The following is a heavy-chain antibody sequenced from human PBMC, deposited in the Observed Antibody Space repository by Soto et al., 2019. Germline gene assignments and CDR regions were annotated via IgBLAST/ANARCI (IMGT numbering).Heavy chain of an antibody. D-gene: IGHD1-20*01. J-gene: IGHJ4*02. CDR1: GFPFSVYS. V-gene: IGHV3-23*01. CDR3: AKVITASRPVDY. CDR2: ISGSGGST. Sequence: GGSLRLSCAASGFPFSVYSMNWVRQAPGKGLEWVSAISGSGGSTYYADSVKGRFTISRDNSKNTLYLQMNSLRAEDTAVYYCAKVITASRPVDYWGQGTLVTVSS.